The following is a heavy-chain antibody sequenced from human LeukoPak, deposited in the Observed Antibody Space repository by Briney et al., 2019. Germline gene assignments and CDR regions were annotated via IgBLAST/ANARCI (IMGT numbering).Heavy chain of an antibody. CDR2: IYYSGST. Sequence: SETLSLTCTVSGGSISSGDYYWSWIRQPPGKGLEWIGYIYYSGSTYYNPSLKSRVTISVDTSKNQFSLKLSSVTAADTAVYYCARENYYDSSGYFLFDYWGQGTLVTVSS. CDR1: GGSISSGDYY. V-gene: IGHV4-30-4*01. J-gene: IGHJ4*02. D-gene: IGHD3-22*01. CDR3: ARENYYDSSGYFLFDY.